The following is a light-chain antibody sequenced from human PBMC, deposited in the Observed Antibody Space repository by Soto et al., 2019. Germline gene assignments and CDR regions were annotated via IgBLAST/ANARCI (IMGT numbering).Light chain of an antibody. CDR1: QGISSY. Sequence: DIQMTQSPSSLSASVGDRVTITCRASQGISSYLSWYQQKPGKAPKLLIYAASSLQSGVPSRFSGRGSGTDFTLTISSLQPEDFATYYCQQSYSTPVTFGQGTKLEIK. CDR3: QQSYSTPVT. J-gene: IGKJ2*01. V-gene: IGKV1-39*01. CDR2: AAS.